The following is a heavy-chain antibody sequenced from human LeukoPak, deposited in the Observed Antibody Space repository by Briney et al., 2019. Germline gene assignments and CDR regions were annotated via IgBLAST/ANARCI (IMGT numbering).Heavy chain of an antibody. CDR3: ARDQCSGGSCYPGWFDP. CDR2: IYTSGST. CDR1: GGSISSYY. V-gene: IGHV4-4*07. J-gene: IGHJ5*02. Sequence: KASETLSLTCTVSGGSISSYYWSWIRQPAGKGLEWIGRIYTSGSTNYNPSLKSRVTMSVDTSKNQFSLKLSSVTAADTAVYYCARDQCSGGSCYPGWFDPWGQGTLVTVSS. D-gene: IGHD2-15*01.